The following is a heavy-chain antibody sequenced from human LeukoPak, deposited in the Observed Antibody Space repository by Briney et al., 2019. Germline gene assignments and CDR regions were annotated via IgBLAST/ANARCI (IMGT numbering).Heavy chain of an antibody. Sequence: KPSQALSFTCTVSGGSISSGGYSWSWIRQPPGKGLEWIGEINHSGSTNYNPSLKSRVTISVDTSKNQFSLKLSSVTAADTAVYYCARVDCSSTSCYALDYWGQGTLVTVSS. D-gene: IGHD2-2*01. V-gene: IGHV4-30-2*01. CDR1: GGSISSGGYS. J-gene: IGHJ4*02. CDR3: ARVDCSSTSCYALDY. CDR2: INHSGST.